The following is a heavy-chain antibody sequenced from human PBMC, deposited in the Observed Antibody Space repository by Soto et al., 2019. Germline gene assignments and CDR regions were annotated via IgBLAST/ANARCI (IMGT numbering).Heavy chain of an antibody. CDR1: GFTFSSYG. V-gene: IGHV3-30*18. D-gene: IGHD1-1*01. J-gene: IGHJ4*02. CDR3: AKDLRTNEYYFDY. CDR2: ISYDGSNK. Sequence: GGSLRLSCAASGFTFSSYGMHWVRQAPGKGLEWVAVISYDGSNKYYADSVKGRFTISRDNSKNTLYLQMNSLRAEDTAVYYCAKDLRTNEYYFDYWGQGTLVTVSS.